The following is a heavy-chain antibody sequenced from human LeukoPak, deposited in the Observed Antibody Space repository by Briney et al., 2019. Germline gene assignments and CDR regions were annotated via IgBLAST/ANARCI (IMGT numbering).Heavy chain of an antibody. V-gene: IGHV3-66*01. J-gene: IGHJ4*02. CDR2: IYRGGST. CDR3: ARGLNVVVPAAMNYFYY. D-gene: IGHD2-2*01. CDR1: GLTVSSKY. Sequence: GGSLRLFCAASGLTVSSKYMSWLGQALGKGLHWVSVIYRGGSTYYADSVKGRFTIPRDKSKNTLYLQMTSLRAEDTAVYYCARGLNVVVPAAMNYFYYWGQGILVSVSS.